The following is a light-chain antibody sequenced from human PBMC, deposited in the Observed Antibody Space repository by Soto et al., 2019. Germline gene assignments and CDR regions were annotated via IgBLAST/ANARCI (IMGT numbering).Light chain of an antibody. Sequence: EIVMTQSPATLFVSPGERATLSCRASQTVSDDLAWYQQKPGQAPSLLIYGASTRATDIPARFSGGGSGTEFTPTISSLQSEDSAVYYCQQYHAWPPITFGPGTKV. V-gene: IGKV3-15*01. CDR3: QQYHAWPPIT. CDR1: QTVSDD. J-gene: IGKJ3*01. CDR2: GAS.